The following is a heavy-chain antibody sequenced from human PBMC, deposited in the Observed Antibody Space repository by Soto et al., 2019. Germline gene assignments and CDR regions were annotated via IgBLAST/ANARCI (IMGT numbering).Heavy chain of an antibody. CDR2: INYSGST. J-gene: IGHJ4*02. Sequence: SETLSLTCTVSGGSIGSGSYYWSWIRQHPGKGLEWIGYINYSGSTFYIPSLKSRVTTSIDTSTNQFSLKLSSVTAADTAVYNCARAGYDRDGGGYYYFDYWGQGTLVTVSS. CDR1: GGSIGSGSYY. D-gene: IGHD3-22*01. V-gene: IGHV4-31*03. CDR3: ARAGYDRDGGGYYYFDY.